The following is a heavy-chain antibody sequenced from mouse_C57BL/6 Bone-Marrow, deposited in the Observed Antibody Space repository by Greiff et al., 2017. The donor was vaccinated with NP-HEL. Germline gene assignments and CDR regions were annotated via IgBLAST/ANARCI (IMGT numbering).Heavy chain of an antibody. CDR3: ARRRNGYYPRLDY. CDR2: IHPNSGST. Sequence: QVHVKQPGAELVKPGASVKLSCKASGYTFTSYWMHWVKQRPGQGLEWIGMIHPNSGSTNYNEKFKSKATLTVDKSSSTAYMQLSSLTSEDSAVYYCARRRNGYYPRLDYWGQGTSVTVSS. J-gene: IGHJ4*01. V-gene: IGHV1-64*01. CDR1: GYTFTSYW. D-gene: IGHD2-3*01.